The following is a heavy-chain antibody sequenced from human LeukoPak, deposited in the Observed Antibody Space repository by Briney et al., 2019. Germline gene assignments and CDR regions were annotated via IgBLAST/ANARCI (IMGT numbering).Heavy chain of an antibody. Sequence: GGSLRLSCAASGFTFSSYEMNWVRQAPGKGLEWFSYISSSGSTIYYADSVKGRFTISRDNAKNSLYLQMNSLRAEDTAVYYCARESTLGFGELFRYYYGMDVWGKGTTVTVSS. CDR1: GFTFSSYE. D-gene: IGHD3-10*01. CDR2: ISSSGSTI. CDR3: ARESTLGFGELFRYYYGMDV. V-gene: IGHV3-48*03. J-gene: IGHJ6*04.